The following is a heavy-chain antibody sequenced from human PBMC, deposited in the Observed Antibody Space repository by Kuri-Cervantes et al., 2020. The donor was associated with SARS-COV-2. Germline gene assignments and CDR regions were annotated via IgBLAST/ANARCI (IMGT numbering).Heavy chain of an antibody. J-gene: IGHJ6*02. CDR2: INPNSGGT. D-gene: IGHD3-10*01. Sequence: ASVKVSCKASGYTFTGYYMHWVRQAPGQGLEWMEWINPNSGGTNYAQKFQGRVTMTRDTSISTAYMELSRLRSDDTAVYYCARVLSLSYYYGMDVWGQGTTVTVSS. CDR1: GYTFTGYY. V-gene: IGHV1-2*02. CDR3: ARVLSLSYYYGMDV.